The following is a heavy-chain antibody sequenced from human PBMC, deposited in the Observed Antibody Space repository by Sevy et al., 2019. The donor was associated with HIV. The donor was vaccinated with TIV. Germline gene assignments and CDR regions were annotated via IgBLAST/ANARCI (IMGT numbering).Heavy chain of an antibody. CDR2: ITPIFGTA. CDR3: ARDGRIAANAFDI. D-gene: IGHD6-13*01. V-gene: IGHV1-69*13. Sequence: ASVKVSCKASGGTFSSYAISWVRQAPGQGLEWMGGITPIFGTANYAQKFQGRVTITADESTSTAYMELSSLRSEDTAVYYCARDGRIAANAFDIWGQGTMVTVSS. J-gene: IGHJ3*02. CDR1: GGTFSSYA.